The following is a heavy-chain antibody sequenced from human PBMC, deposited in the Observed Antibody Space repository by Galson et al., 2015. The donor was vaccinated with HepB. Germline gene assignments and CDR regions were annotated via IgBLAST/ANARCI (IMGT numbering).Heavy chain of an antibody. CDR2: ISSSSSYI. CDR1: GFTFSSYS. V-gene: IGHV3-21*01. J-gene: IGHJ4*02. CDR3: ASSSSWYLGFDY. D-gene: IGHD6-13*01. Sequence: SLRLSCAASGFTFSSYSMNWVRQAPGKGLEWVSSISSSSSYIYYADSVKGRFTISRDNAKNSLYLQMNSLRAEDTAVYYCASSSSWYLGFDYWGQETLVTVSP.